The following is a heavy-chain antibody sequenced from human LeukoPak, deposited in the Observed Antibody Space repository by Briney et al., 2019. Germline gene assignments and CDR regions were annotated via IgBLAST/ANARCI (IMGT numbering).Heavy chain of an antibody. J-gene: IGHJ5*02. CDR3: VRDGEGVAISVNYWFDP. D-gene: IGHD3-10*01. V-gene: IGHV1-8*01. Sequence: ASVKVSCKASGFTFTSYDINWVRQASGQGLEWMGWMNPNNGNTGYAQKFQGRVIMTRDTSISTAYMELRDLRSEDTAVYYCVRDGEGVAISVNYWFDPWGQGILVTVSS. CDR1: GFTFTSYD. CDR2: MNPNNGNT.